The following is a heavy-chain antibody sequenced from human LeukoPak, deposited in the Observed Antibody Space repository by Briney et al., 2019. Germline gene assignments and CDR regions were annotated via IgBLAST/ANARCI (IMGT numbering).Heavy chain of an antibody. CDR1: GGSMSSYY. J-gene: IGHJ4*02. CDR2: TYYSGNT. CDR3: ARVFHDSSGYPFDY. D-gene: IGHD3-22*01. V-gene: IGHV4-59*01. Sequence: SETLSLTCTVSGGSMSSYYWSWIRQPPGKGLEWIGYTYYSGNTNCNPSRKSRVTISVDTSKNQFSLKVSSVTAADTAVYYCARVFHDSSGYPFDYWGQGTLVTVSS.